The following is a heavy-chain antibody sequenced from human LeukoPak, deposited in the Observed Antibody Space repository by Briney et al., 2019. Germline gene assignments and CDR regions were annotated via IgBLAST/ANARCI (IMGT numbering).Heavy chain of an antibody. J-gene: IGHJ4*02. V-gene: IGHV3-23*01. D-gene: IGHD3-3*01. CDR3: ARDVSDFWSGYSY. CDR1: GFTFSSSA. CDR2: ISASGGST. Sequence: GGSLRLSCAASGFTFSSSAMSWVRQVPGKGLEWVSGISASGGSTYYADSVKDRFTISRDNSKNTLYLQMNSLRAEDTAIYYCARDVSDFWSGYSYWGQGTLVTVSS.